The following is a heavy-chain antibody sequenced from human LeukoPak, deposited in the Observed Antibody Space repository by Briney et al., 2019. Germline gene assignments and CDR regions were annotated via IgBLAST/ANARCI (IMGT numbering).Heavy chain of an antibody. V-gene: IGHV4-4*07. CDR3: ARHKLEQGYNWFDP. CDR2: IYTSGST. CDR1: GGSISSYY. J-gene: IGHJ5*02. Sequence: SETLSLTCTVSGGSISSYYWSWIRQPAGKGLEWIGRIYTSGSTNYNPSLKSRVTMSVDTSKNQFSLKLSSVTAADTAVYYCARHKLEQGYNWFDPWGQGTLVTVSS. D-gene: IGHD1/OR15-1a*01.